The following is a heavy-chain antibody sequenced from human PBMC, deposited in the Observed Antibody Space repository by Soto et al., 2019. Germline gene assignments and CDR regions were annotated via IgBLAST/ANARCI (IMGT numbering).Heavy chain of an antibody. CDR1: GFTFSSYA. CDR3: TADRRDIVVVVAAVF. J-gene: IGHJ4*01. CDR2: ISGSGGST. V-gene: IGHV3-23*01. D-gene: IGHD2-15*01. Sequence: GGSLRLSCAASGFTFSSYAMSWVRQAPGKGLEWVSAISGSGGSTYYADSVKGRFTISRDNSKNTLYLQMNSLRAEDTAVYYCTADRRDIVVVVAAVFWGHGTLVTVSS.